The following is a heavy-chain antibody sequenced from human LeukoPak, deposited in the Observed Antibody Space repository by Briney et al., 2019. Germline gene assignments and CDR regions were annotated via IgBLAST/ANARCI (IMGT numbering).Heavy chain of an antibody. V-gene: IGHV4-38-2*02. CDR3: ARENDSSGYNVDY. J-gene: IGHJ4*02. Sequence: SETLSLTCTVSGYSISSGYYWGWIRQPPGKGLEWIGSIYHSGSTYYNPSLKSRVTISVDTSKNQFSLKLSSVTAADTAVYYCARENDSSGYNVDYWGQGTLVTASS. CDR1: GYSISSGYY. CDR2: IYHSGST. D-gene: IGHD3-22*01.